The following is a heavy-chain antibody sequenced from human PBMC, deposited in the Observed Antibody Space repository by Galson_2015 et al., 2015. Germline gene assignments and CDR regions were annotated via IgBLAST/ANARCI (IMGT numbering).Heavy chain of an antibody. J-gene: IGHJ4*02. V-gene: IGHV3-33*01. CDR3: ARDESYGSGSLHFDY. CDR2: IWYDGSNK. Sequence: SLRLSCAASGFTFSSYGMHWVRQAPGKGLEWVAVIWYDGSNKYYADSVKGRFTISRDNSKNTLYLQMNSLRAEDTAVYYCARDESYGSGSLHFDYWGQGTLVTVSS. CDR1: GFTFSSYG. D-gene: IGHD3-10*01.